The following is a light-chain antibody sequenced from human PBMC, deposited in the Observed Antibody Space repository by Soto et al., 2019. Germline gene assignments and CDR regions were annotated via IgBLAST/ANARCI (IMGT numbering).Light chain of an antibody. CDR2: WAS. Sequence: DIVMTQSPDSLAVSLGERATINCKSSQSVFYSSNNKNYLAWYRQRPGQPPKLLIYWASTRESGVPDRFSGSGSGTDFPLTISSLQAEDVAVYYCQQYYITPLTFGGGTKVEIK. V-gene: IGKV4-1*01. J-gene: IGKJ4*01. CDR1: QSVFYSSNNKNY. CDR3: QQYYITPLT.